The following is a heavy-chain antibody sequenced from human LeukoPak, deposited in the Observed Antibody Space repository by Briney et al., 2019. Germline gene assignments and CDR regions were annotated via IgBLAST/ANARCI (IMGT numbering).Heavy chain of an antibody. D-gene: IGHD3-9*01. CDR2: IYYSGST. CDR1: GGSISRGGYY. V-gene: IGHV4-31*03. Sequence: SQTLSLTCTVSGGSISRGGYYWSWIRQHPGKGLEWIGYIYYSGSTYYNPSLKSRVTISVDTSKNQFSLKLSSVTAAATAVYYCARVILTGYIAFDYWGQGTLVTVSS. J-gene: IGHJ4*02. CDR3: ARVILTGYIAFDY.